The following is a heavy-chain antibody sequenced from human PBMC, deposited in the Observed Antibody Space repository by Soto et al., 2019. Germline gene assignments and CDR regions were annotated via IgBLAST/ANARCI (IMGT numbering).Heavy chain of an antibody. CDR3: AREYTAWPLAYGLDV. Sequence: PGGSLRLSCAASGFTLSNYWMSWVRQAPGKGLEWVSSISSRSDIYYADSVKGRFTISRDNAKNSVSLQMNSLRAEDTAVYYCAREYTAWPLAYGLDVWGQGTTVTVSS. D-gene: IGHD2-2*02. CDR1: GFTLSNYW. V-gene: IGHV3-21*01. J-gene: IGHJ6*02. CDR2: ISSRSDI.